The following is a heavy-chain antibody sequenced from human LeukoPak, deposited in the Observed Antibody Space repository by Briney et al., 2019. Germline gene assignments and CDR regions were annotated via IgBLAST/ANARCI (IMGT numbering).Heavy chain of an antibody. Sequence: GGSLRLSCTASGFTFSSDSMSWVRQAPGRGLECVSSISSRSDYIYYADSVKGRFNISRDNAKNSLFLQMNSLRAEDTAVYYCARGSTTEIGWNYWGQGTLVTVSS. V-gene: IGHV3-21*01. CDR2: ISSRSDYI. D-gene: IGHD1-14*01. CDR1: GFTFSSDS. CDR3: ARGSTTEIGWNY. J-gene: IGHJ4*02.